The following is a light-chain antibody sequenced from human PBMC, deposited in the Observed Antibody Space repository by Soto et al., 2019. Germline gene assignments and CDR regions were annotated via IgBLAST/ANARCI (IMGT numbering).Light chain of an antibody. CDR3: CSYAGSYTYV. CDR1: SSDVGGHNY. CDR2: SVS. V-gene: IGLV2-11*01. Sequence: QSALTQPRPVSGSPGQSVTISCTGTSSDVGGHNYVSWYQQHPGKAPKLMISSVSKRPSGVPDRFSGSKSGNTASLTISGLQAEDEADYYCCSYAGSYTYVFGTGTKVTVL. J-gene: IGLJ1*01.